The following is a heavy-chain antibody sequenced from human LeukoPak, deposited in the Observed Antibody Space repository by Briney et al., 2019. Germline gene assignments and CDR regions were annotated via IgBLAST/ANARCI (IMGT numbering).Heavy chain of an antibody. D-gene: IGHD3-10*01. CDR2: IIPILGIA. V-gene: IGHV1-69*04. CDR3: ARVDYYGSGSSPSYYFDY. Sequence: SVKVSCKASGGTFSSYAISWVRQAPGQGLEWMGRIIPILGIANYAQKFQGRVTITADKSTSTAYMELSSLRSEDTAVYYCARVDYYGSGSSPSYYFDYWGQGTLVTVSS. CDR1: GGTFSSYA. J-gene: IGHJ4*02.